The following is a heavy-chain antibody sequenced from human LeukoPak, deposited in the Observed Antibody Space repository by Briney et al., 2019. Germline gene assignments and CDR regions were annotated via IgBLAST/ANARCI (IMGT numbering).Heavy chain of an antibody. CDR2: INWNGGIA. Sequence: GGSLRLSCAASGFTFSVYGTNWVPEAPGKGLEWVCHINWNGGIAGYADTVKGRFTISRDNAKKSLYLQMNSLRAEDTALYYCAKTYYYDSSGYWVDYWGEGDLVTVSS. D-gene: IGHD3-22*01. CDR1: GFTFSVYG. CDR3: AKTYYYDSSGYWVDY. V-gene: IGHV3-20*04. J-gene: IGHJ4*02.